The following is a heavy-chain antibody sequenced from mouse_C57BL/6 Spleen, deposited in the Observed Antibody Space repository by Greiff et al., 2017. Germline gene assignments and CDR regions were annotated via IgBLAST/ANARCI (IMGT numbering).Heavy chain of an antibody. CDR2: ISYDGSN. D-gene: IGHD1-1*01. CDR3: ARGGGYYGSSIYWYFDV. Sequence: VQLKESGPGLVKPSQSLSLTCSVTSYSITSGYYWNWIRQFPGNKLEWMGYISYDGSNNYNPTLKNRIPITRDTSKNQFFLKLNSVTTEDTATYYCARGGGYYGSSIYWYFDVWGTGTTVTVSS. CDR1: SYSITSGYY. J-gene: IGHJ1*03. V-gene: IGHV3-6*01.